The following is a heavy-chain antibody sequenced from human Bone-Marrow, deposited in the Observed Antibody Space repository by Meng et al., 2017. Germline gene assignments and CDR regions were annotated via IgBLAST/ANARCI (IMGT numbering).Heavy chain of an antibody. V-gene: IGHV3-11*04. Sequence: GESLKISCAASGFTFSDYYMSWIRQAPGKGLEWVSYISSSGSTIYYADSVKGRFTISRDNAKNSLYLQMNSLRAEDTAVYYCARDKYHYGDFPYYFDYWGQGTLVTVSS. CDR1: GFTFSDYY. D-gene: IGHD4-17*01. CDR3: ARDKYHYGDFPYYFDY. J-gene: IGHJ4*02. CDR2: ISSSGSTI.